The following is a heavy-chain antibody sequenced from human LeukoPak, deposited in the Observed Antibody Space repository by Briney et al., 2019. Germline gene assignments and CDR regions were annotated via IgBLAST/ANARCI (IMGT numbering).Heavy chain of an antibody. CDR1: GYTFTSYG. D-gene: IGHD2-15*01. J-gene: IGHJ5*02. CDR2: ISAYNGNT. V-gene: IGHV1-18*01. CDR3: AGTGRVVAIEWFDP. Sequence: APVKVSCKASGYTFTSYGISWVRQAPGQGLEWMGWISAYNGNTIYAQKLQGRVTMTTDTSTSTAYMELRSLRSDDTAVYYCAGTGRVVAIEWFDPWGQGTLVTVSS.